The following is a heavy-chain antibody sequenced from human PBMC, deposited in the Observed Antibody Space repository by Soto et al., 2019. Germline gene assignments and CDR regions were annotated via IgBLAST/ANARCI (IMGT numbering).Heavy chain of an antibody. CDR1: GGTFSSYA. Sequence: QVQLVQSGAEVKKPGSSVKVYCKASGGTFSSYAISWVRQAPGQGLEWMGGIIPIFGTANYAQKFQVRVTITADESTSTAYMELSSLRSEDTAVYYCARARRGSYYDFVYGMDVWGQGTTVTVSS. CDR3: ARARRGSYYDFVYGMDV. D-gene: IGHD3-3*01. J-gene: IGHJ6*02. CDR2: IIPIFGTA. V-gene: IGHV1-69*12.